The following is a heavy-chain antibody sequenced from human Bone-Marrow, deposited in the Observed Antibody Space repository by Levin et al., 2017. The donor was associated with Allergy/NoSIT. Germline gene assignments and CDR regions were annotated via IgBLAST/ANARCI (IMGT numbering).Heavy chain of an antibody. J-gene: IGHJ5*01. Sequence: GESLKISCAASGFTFNTHAMHWVRLAPGKGLEWLALIWFDGTNRYYSHSVKGRFTISRDNSKNTLDLEMRNLRVEDTAIYYCATATDHIFSGQDWFDSWGQGTQVTVSS. CDR1: GFTFNTHA. CDR2: IWFDGTNR. D-gene: IGHD6-19*01. V-gene: IGHV3-30*02. CDR3: ATATDHIFSGQDWFDS.